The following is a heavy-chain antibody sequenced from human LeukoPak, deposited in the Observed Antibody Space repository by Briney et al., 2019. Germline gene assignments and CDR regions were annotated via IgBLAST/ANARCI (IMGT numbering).Heavy chain of an antibody. D-gene: IGHD1-26*01. J-gene: IGHJ6*02. CDR3: AKDRGNYYYGMDV. Sequence: GGSLRLSCAASGFTFSNYGMHWVRQAPGKGLEWVAVIWYDGSNKYYADSAKGRFTISRDNSKNTLTLYLQMNSLRAEDTAVYYCAKDRGNYYYGMDVWGQGTTVTVSS. V-gene: IGHV3-30*02. CDR2: IWYDGSNK. CDR1: GFTFSNYG.